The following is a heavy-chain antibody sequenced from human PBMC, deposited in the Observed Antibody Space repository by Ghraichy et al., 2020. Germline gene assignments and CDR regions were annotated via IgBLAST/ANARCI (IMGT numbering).Heavy chain of an antibody. CDR1: GYSISSGYY. CDR3: ARRGSHSPFDY. J-gene: IGHJ4*02. CDR2: IYHSGST. V-gene: IGHV4-38-2*01. Sequence: SETLSLTCAVSGYSISSGYYWVWIRQPPGKGLEWIGSIYHSGSTYYKPSLKSRVAISVDTSKNRFSLKLSSVTAADTAVYYCARRGSHSPFDYWGQGTLVTVSS. D-gene: IGHD1-26*01.